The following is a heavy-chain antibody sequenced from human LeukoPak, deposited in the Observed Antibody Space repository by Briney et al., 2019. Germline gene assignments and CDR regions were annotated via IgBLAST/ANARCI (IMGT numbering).Heavy chain of an antibody. CDR1: GGSISTSSYY. Sequence: SETLSLTCTVSGGSISTSSYYWGWIRQPPGTGLAWIGSSFYSGTTYSKPSLKSRVTISVDTTKNQFSLKLSSLTAADTAVYYCARERMVYGIRGEFVYWGPGTLVTVSS. J-gene: IGHJ4*02. D-gene: IGHD2-8*01. CDR2: SFYSGTT. CDR3: ARERMVYGIRGEFVY. V-gene: IGHV4-39*07.